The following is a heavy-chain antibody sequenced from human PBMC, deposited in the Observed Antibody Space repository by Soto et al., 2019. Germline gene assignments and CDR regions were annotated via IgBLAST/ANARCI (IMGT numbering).Heavy chain of an antibody. Sequence: SETLSLTCAVYGGSFSGYYWSWIRQPPGKGLEWIGEINHSGSTNYNPSLKSRVTISVDTSKNQFSLKLSSVTAADTAVYYCGRACRGGTMVRRGGYFDYWGQGTRVTVSS. D-gene: IGHD3-10*01. J-gene: IGHJ4*02. CDR3: GRACRGGTMVRRGGYFDY. V-gene: IGHV4-34*01. CDR2: INHSGST. CDR1: GGSFSGYY.